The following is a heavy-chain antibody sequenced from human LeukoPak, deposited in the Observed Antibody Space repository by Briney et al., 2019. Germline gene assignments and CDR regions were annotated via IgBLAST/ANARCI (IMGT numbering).Heavy chain of an antibody. Sequence: PSETLSLTCTVSGYSISSGYYWGWIRQPPGKGLEWIGSIYHSGRTFYNPSLKSRVTISVDTSKNQFSLKLTSVTATDTAVYYCARHRVPQLRFFDLNWFDPWGQGTLVTVSS. CDR3: ARHRVPQLRFFDLNWFDP. CDR1: GYSISSGYY. D-gene: IGHD3-9*01. CDR2: IYHSGRT. J-gene: IGHJ5*02. V-gene: IGHV4-38-2*02.